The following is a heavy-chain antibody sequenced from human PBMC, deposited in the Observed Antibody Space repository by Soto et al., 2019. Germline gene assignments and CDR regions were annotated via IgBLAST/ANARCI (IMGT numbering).Heavy chain of an antibody. J-gene: IGHJ4*02. Sequence: QVQLQQWGAGLLKPSETLSLTCAVYGGSFSGYYWSWIRQPPGKGLDWIGEINHSGSTNYNPSLKSRVTISVDTSKNQFSLKLSSVTAADTAVYYCARGGQTIIPKDWGQGTLVTVSS. D-gene: IGHD3-9*01. V-gene: IGHV4-34*02. CDR3: ARGGQTIIPKD. CDR1: GGSFSGYY. CDR2: INHSGST.